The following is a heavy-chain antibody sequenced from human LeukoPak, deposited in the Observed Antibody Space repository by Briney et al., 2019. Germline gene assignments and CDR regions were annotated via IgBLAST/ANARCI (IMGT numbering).Heavy chain of an antibody. CDR2: IKRKSDGGTT. CDR1: GVTFSNAW. CDR3: TTELDIRPNHY. J-gene: IGHJ4*02. D-gene: IGHD3-22*01. V-gene: IGHV3-15*01. Sequence: GGSLRLSCAASGVTFSNAWMSWVRQAPGKGLEWVGRIKRKSDGGTTDYAAPVKGRFTISRDDSKNTLYLQMNSLKSEDTAVYYCTTELDIRPNHYWGQGTLVTVSS.